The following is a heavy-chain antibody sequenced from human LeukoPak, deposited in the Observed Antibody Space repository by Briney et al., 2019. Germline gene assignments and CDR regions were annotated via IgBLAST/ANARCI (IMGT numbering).Heavy chain of an antibody. D-gene: IGHD6-13*01. J-gene: IGHJ4*02. V-gene: IGHV3-48*01. CDR3: ARERSSSWYVY. Sequence: GGSLRLSCAASGFIFSQYSMNWVRQAPGKGLEWVSHIRYTGETFYADSVKGRFTISKDNSKNTLYLQMNSLRAEDTAVYYCARERSSSWYVYWGQGTLVTVSS. CDR2: IRYTGET. CDR1: GFIFSQYS.